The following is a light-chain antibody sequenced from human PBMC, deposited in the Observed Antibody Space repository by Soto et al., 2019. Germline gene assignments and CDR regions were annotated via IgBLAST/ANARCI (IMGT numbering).Light chain of an antibody. CDR2: DVN. CDR3: SSFTRSNTYV. Sequence: QSALTQPPSVSGSPGQSVAISCTGTSSDIGAYNRVSWYQQPPGTAPKLMIYDVNNRPSGVPDRFSGSKSGNTASLTISGLQAVDEADYYCSSFTRSNTYVLGTGSKVTIL. V-gene: IGLV2-18*02. CDR1: SSDIGAYNR. J-gene: IGLJ1*01.